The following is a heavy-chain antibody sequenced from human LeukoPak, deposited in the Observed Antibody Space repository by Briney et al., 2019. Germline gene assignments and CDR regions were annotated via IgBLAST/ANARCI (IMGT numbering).Heavy chain of an antibody. J-gene: IGHJ5*02. D-gene: IGHD2-15*01. V-gene: IGHV4-59*01. CDR2: IYYSGST. CDR1: GGSISSYY. CDR3: ARFIVVVEENWFDP. Sequence: SETLSLTCTVSGGSISSYYWSWIRQPPAKGLQWIGDIYYSGSTNYNPSLKSRVTISVDTSKNQFSLKLSSVTAADTAVYYCARFIVVVEENWFDPWGQGTLVTVSS.